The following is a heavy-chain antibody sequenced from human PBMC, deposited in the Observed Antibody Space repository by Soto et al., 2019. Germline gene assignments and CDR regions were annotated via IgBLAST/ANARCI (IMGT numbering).Heavy chain of an antibody. CDR3: TKVGGLYDFWSGPLHFDL. CDR1: GFIFDDFA. CDR2: ISWNSDSI. V-gene: IGHV3-9*01. Sequence: EGQLVESGGDFVQPGRSLRLSCAGSGFIFDDFALHWVRQAPGKGVEWVSGISWNSDSIGYADAVKGRFTISRDNAKNSLYLQMNSLRVEDTALYYCTKVGGLYDFWSGPLHFDLWGQGTLVTVSS. J-gene: IGHJ4*02. D-gene: IGHD3-3*01.